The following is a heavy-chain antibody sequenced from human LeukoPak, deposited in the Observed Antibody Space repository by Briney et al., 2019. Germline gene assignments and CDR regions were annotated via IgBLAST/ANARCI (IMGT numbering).Heavy chain of an antibody. CDR2: ISYDGSNK. J-gene: IGHJ4*02. Sequence: GRSLRLSCAASGFTFSSYAMHWVRQAPGKGLEWVAVISYDGSNKYYADSVKGRFTISRDNSKNTLYLQMNSLRAEDTAVYYCARVGTRIVGYWGQGTLVTVSP. D-gene: IGHD3-22*01. CDR1: GFTFSSYA. V-gene: IGHV3-30*04. CDR3: ARVGTRIVGY.